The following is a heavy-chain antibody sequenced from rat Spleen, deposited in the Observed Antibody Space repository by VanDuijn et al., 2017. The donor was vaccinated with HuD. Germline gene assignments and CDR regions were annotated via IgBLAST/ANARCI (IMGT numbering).Heavy chain of an antibody. CDR2: LSYDNYNT. CDR3: ARRHYGYTDYFDY. J-gene: IGHJ2*01. D-gene: IGHD1-9*01. CDR1: GFIFSNYY. Sequence: EVQLVESDGGLVQPGRSLKFSCATSGFIFSNYYMVWVRQAPARGLEWVATLSYDNYNTYYRDSVKGRFTISRNNAKSTLFLQMDSLTSEDTATYYCARRHYGYTDYFDYWGQGVMVTVSS. V-gene: IGHV5-29*01.